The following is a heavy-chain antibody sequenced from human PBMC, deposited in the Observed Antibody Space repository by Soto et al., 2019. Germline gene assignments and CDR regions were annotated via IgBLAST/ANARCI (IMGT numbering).Heavy chain of an antibody. J-gene: IGHJ6*02. CDR2: ISAYNGNT. CDR1: GYTFTSYG. CDR3: ARDCSSTTCYVYYGMDV. Sequence: QVQLVQSGAEVKKPGASVKVSCKASGYTFTSYGISWVRQAPGQGLEWMGWISAYNGNTNYAQKLQGSVTMTTDTSTSTAYMELRSLRSDDTAVYYCARDCSSTTCYVYYGMDVWGQGTTVTVSS. D-gene: IGHD2-2*01. V-gene: IGHV1-18*01.